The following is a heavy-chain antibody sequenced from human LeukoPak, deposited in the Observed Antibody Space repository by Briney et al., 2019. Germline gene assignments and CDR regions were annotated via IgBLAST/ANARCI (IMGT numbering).Heavy chain of an antibody. D-gene: IGHD3-10*01. Sequence: ASVKVSYKASGYTFTSYGISWVRQAPGQGLEWMGWISAYNGNTNYAQKFQDRVTMTKDTSTSTAYMELRSLRSDDTAVYYCARRGFDAEYFQHWGQGTLVTVSS. CDR2: ISAYNGNT. CDR3: ARRGFDAEYFQH. CDR1: GYTFTSYG. J-gene: IGHJ1*01. V-gene: IGHV1-18*01.